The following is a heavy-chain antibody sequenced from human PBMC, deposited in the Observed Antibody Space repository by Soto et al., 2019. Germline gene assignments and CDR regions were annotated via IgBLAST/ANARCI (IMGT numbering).Heavy chain of an antibody. CDR1: GYTFTGYN. D-gene: IGHD2-15*01. Sequence: ASVKVSCKASGYTFTGYNMNWVRQAPGQGLEWMGWINPNIGDTNYAQQFQGWVTMTRDTSTSTAYMDLSSLRSDDTAVYYCARDGRRTCRQDSFDTWGRGTWVTV. CDR3: ARDGRRTCRQDSFDT. J-gene: IGHJ3*02. CDR2: INPNIGDT. V-gene: IGHV1-2*04.